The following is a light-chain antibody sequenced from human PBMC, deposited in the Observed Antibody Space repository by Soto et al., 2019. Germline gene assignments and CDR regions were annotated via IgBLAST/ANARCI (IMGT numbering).Light chain of an antibody. CDR3: GTWDSSLSAEV. V-gene: IGLV1-51*01. J-gene: IGLJ1*01. CDR2: DNN. CDR1: SSNIGNNY. Sequence: QSVLTQPPSVSAAPGQKVTSSCSGSSSNIGNNYVSWYQQLPGTAPTLLIYDNNKRPSGIPDRFSGSKSGTSATLGITGLQTGDEADYYCGTWDSSLSAEVFGTGTKVTVL.